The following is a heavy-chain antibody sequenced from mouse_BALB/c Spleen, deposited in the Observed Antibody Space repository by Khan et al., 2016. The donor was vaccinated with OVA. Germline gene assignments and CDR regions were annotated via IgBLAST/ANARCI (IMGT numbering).Heavy chain of an antibody. CDR2: ISYSGST. J-gene: IGHJ2*01. V-gene: IGHV3-2*02. CDR3: ARTARIKY. CDR1: GYSITSGYG. D-gene: IGHD1-2*01. Sequence: EVQLVETGPGLVKPSQSLSLTCTVTGYSITSGYGWNWIRQFPGNKLEWMGYISYSGSTNYNPSLKSRISITRDISKNQFFLQLNSVTTEDTATYYCARTARIKYWGQGTTLTVSS.